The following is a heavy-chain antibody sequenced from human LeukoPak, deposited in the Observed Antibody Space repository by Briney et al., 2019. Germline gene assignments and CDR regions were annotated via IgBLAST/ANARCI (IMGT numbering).Heavy chain of an antibody. D-gene: IGHD6-19*01. J-gene: IGHJ4*02. CDR3: ARDLCSSGWYFDY. CDR1: GFTFSRHA. Sequence: GGSLRLSCAASGFTFSRHAMHWVRQAPGKGLEYVSAIGSNGVSTYYANSVKGRFTISRDNSKNTLYLQMGSLRAEDMAVYYCARDLCSSGWYFDYWGQGTLVTVSS. V-gene: IGHV3-64*01. CDR2: IGSNGVST.